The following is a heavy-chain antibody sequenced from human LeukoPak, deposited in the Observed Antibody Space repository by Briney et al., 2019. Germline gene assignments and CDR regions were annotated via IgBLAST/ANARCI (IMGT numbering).Heavy chain of an antibody. V-gene: IGHV3-74*01. CDR2: INSEGSST. CDR1: GFTFSSYW. Sequence: QTGGSLRLSCAASGFTFSSYWMHWVRQAPGKGLVWVSRINSEGSSTSYADSVKGRFTISRDNAKNTLCLQMNSLRAEDTAVYYCARETGSGYGMDVWGQGTTVTVSS. J-gene: IGHJ6*02. CDR3: ARETGSGYGMDV. D-gene: IGHD3-10*01.